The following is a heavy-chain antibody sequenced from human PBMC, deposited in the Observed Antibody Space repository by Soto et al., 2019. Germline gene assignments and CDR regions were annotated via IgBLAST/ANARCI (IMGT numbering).Heavy chain of an antibody. CDR2: INHSGST. CDR3: ARVVAYYYDSSGYQPKRYYFDY. J-gene: IGHJ4*02. D-gene: IGHD3-22*01. CDR1: GGSFSGYY. Sequence: SETLSLTCAVYGGSFSGYYWSWIRQPPGKGLEWIGEINHSGSTNYNPSLKSRVTISVDTSKNQFSLKLSSVTAADTAVYYCARVVAYYYDSSGYQPKRYYFDYWGQGTLVTVPS. V-gene: IGHV4-34*01.